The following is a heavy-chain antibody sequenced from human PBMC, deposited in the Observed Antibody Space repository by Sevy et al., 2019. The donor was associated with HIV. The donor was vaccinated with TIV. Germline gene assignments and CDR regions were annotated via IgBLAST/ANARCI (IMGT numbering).Heavy chain of an antibody. Sequence: GVSLRLSCAASGFTVSSNYMSWVRQAPGKGLEWVSVIYSGGSTYYADSVKGRFTISRDNSKNTLYLQMNSLRAEDTAVYYCARDRRGHYHYGMDVWGQGTTVTVSS. D-gene: IGHD3-10*01. CDR2: IYSGGST. CDR3: ARDRRGHYHYGMDV. CDR1: GFTVSSNY. J-gene: IGHJ6*02. V-gene: IGHV3-53*01.